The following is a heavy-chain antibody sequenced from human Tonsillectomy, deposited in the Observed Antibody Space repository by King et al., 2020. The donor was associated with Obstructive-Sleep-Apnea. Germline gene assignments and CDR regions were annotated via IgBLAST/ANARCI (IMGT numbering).Heavy chain of an antibody. D-gene: IGHD6-13*01. V-gene: IGHV3-9*01. Sequence: DVQLVESGGGLVQPGRSLRLSCAASGFTFDDYAMHWVRQAPGKGLEWVSGISWNSGSIGYADSVKGRFTISRDNAKNSLYLQMNSLRAEDTALYYCAKAPTIAAAEVFDYWGQGPLVTVSS. CDR1: GFTFDDYA. CDR2: ISWNSGSI. CDR3: AKAPTIAAAEVFDY. J-gene: IGHJ4*02.